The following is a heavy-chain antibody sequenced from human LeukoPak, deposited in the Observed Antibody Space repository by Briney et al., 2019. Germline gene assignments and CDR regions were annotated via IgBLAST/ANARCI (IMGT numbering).Heavy chain of an antibody. V-gene: IGHV3-7*01. CDR3: AKDGDYGDYADYDY. CDR1: GFTFSSYW. D-gene: IGHD4-17*01. J-gene: IGHJ4*02. CDR2: IKQDGSEK. Sequence: GGSLRLSCAASGFTFSSYWISWVRQAPGKGLEWVANIKQDGSEKYYVDSVKGRFTISRDIAKNSLYLQMNSLRAEDTAVYYCAKDGDYGDYADYDYWGQGTLVTVSS.